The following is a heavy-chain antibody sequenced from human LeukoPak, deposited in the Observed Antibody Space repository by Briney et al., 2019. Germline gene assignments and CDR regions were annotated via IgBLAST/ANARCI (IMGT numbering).Heavy chain of an antibody. CDR3: ARSRPPIRSGSYPSYYYYYYMDV. Sequence: GASVKVSCKASGYTFTSYGISWVRQAPGQGLEWMGWISAYNGNTNYAQKLQGRVTMTTDTSTGTAYMELRSLRSDDTAVYYCARSRPPIRSGSYPSYYYYYYMDVWGKGTTVTVSS. D-gene: IGHD1-26*01. CDR1: GYTFTSYG. CDR2: ISAYNGNT. V-gene: IGHV1-18*01. J-gene: IGHJ6*03.